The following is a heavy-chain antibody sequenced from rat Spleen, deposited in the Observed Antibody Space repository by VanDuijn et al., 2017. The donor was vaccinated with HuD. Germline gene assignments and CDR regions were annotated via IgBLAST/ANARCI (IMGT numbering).Heavy chain of an antibody. CDR3: VRQGYLRDWYFDF. CDR2: ISYDGTST. Sequence: EVQLVESDGDLVQPGRSLKLSCVASGFTFRDYYMDWVRPAPTKGLEWVATISYDGTSTYSRDSVKGRFTSSRDNAKSTLFLQMDSLRSEDTATYYCVRQGYLRDWYFDFWGPGTMVTVSS. J-gene: IGHJ1*01. V-gene: IGHV5-29*01. D-gene: IGHD2-7*01. CDR1: GFTFRDYY.